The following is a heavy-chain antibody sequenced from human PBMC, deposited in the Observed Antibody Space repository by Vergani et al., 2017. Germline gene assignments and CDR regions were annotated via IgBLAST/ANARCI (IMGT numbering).Heavy chain of an antibody. CDR3: AKDPRLKEDYYYYYMDV. J-gene: IGHJ6*03. CDR1: GFTFSNYG. V-gene: IGHV3-30*18. Sequence: QVQLVESGGSVVQPGRSLRLSCAASGFTFSNYGLHWVRQAPGQGREWVAVISHDGNKKYYVDSVKGRFTISRDKSKNTLYLYMNSLRADDTAVYYCAKDPRLKEDYYYYYMDVCGKGTTVTVSS. CDR2: ISHDGNKK.